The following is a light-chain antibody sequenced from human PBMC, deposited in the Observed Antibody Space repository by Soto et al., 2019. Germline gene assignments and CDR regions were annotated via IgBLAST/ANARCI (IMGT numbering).Light chain of an antibody. Sequence: EIVLTQSPGTLSVSPGERATLACRASQSVSSNYLAWYQQKPGQPPRLLISGASSRATGLPDRFSGSGSGTDFTLTISRLESEDFAVYYCQQYSRLPRTVGQGTRVEIK. CDR1: QSVSSNY. V-gene: IGKV3-20*01. CDR2: GAS. J-gene: IGKJ1*01. CDR3: QQYSRLPRT.